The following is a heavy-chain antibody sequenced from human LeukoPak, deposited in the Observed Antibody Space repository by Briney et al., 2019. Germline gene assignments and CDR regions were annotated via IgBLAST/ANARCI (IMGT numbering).Heavy chain of an antibody. CDR3: VRDGAAAAGGTFQY. CDR2: ISSTSHSI. CDR1: GFSFSDYH. D-gene: IGHD6-13*01. Sequence: PGGSLRLSCAASGFSFSDYHMKWVRQAPGTGLEWVSSISSTSHSIYYADSVKGRFTISRDNAKNSLYLQMNSLRAEDTAVYYCVRDGAAAAGGTFQYWGRGALVSVSS. J-gene: IGHJ4*02. V-gene: IGHV3-21*06.